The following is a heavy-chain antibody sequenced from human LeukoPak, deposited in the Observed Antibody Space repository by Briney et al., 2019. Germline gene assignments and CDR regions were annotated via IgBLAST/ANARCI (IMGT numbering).Heavy chain of an antibody. CDR3: ARHLFSSSPSDY. D-gene: IGHD6-13*01. V-gene: IGHV5-10-1*01. Sequence: GESLRISCKGSGYTFTTYWISWVRQMPGKGLEWMGRIGPSDSYINHSPSLQGHVTISTDKSVSTVYLQWSSLQASDTAMYYCARHLFSSSPSDYWGQGTLVTVSS. J-gene: IGHJ4*02. CDR2: IGPSDSYI. CDR1: GYTFTTYW.